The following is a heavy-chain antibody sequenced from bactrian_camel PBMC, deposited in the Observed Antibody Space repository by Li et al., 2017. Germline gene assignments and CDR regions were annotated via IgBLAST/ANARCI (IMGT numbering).Heavy chain of an antibody. CDR3: AAVLPPLLSVGAPECPGVGP. CDR1: GFSIAGAD. J-gene: IGHJ4*01. D-gene: IGHD3*01. V-gene: IGHV3S55*01. Sequence: VQLVESGGGSVQAGETLRLSCTASGFSIAGADMSWYRQAPGSECELVASITGSGTIAYADSVKGRFVVSEERDKNTISLRLNNLTPADTAVYYCAAVLPPLLSVGAPECPGVGPWGQGTQVTVS. CDR2: ITGSGTI.